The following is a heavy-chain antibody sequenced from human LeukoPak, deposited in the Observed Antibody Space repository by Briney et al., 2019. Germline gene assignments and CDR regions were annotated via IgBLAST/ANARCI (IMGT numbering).Heavy chain of an antibody. J-gene: IGHJ6*02. CDR1: GYTFTSYG. CDR2: ISAYNGNT. CDR3: ARDAITMIVVVKGYCYYGMDV. V-gene: IGHV1-18*01. D-gene: IGHD3-22*01. Sequence: ASVKVSCKASGYTFTSYGISWVRQAPGQGLEWMGWISAYNGNTNYAQKLQGRVTMTTDTSTSTAYMELRSLRSDDTAVYYCARDAITMIVVVKGYCYYGMDVWGQGTTVTVSS.